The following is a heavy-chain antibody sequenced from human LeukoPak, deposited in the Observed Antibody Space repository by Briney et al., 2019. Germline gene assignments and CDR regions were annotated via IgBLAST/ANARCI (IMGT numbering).Heavy chain of an antibody. J-gene: IGHJ4*02. Sequence: GGSLTLSCAASGFTFSSYGMHWVRQAPGKGLEWVAFIRYDGSNKYYEDSVKGRFTISRDNSKNTLYLQMNSLRAEDTAVYYCAKADSSGWYSTADYWGQGTLVTVSS. CDR1: GFTFSSYG. V-gene: IGHV3-30*02. D-gene: IGHD6-19*01. CDR2: IRYDGSNK. CDR3: AKADSSGWYSTADY.